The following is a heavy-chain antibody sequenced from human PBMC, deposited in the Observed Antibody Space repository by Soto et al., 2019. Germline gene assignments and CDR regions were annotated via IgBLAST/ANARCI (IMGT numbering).Heavy chain of an antibody. CDR2: INHSGST. CDR3: ARGGIAAAGKRDYYYYYGMDV. D-gene: IGHD6-13*01. V-gene: IGHV4-34*01. Sequence: SETLSLTCAVSGGSISSGGYYWSWIRQPPGKGLEWIGEINHSGSTNYNPSLKSRVTISVDTSKNQFSLKLSSVTAADTAVYYCARGGIAAAGKRDYYYYYGMDVWGQGTTVTVSS. CDR1: GGSISSGGYY. J-gene: IGHJ6*02.